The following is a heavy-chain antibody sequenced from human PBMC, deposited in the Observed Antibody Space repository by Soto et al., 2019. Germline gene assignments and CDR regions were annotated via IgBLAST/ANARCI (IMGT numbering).Heavy chain of an antibody. CDR1: GAALSSGGYF. Sequence: SETLSLTCTGSGAALSSGGYFYTWVRQPPGKGLEWLGYIYYSGGTNYNPSLKSRVTISLDKSKSQFSLRLISVTAADTAVYYCVRVGVGIGNHFDSWGRGTLVTVSS. V-gene: IGHV4-61*08. D-gene: IGHD1-26*01. J-gene: IGHJ4*02. CDR2: IYYSGGT. CDR3: VRVGVGIGNHFDS.